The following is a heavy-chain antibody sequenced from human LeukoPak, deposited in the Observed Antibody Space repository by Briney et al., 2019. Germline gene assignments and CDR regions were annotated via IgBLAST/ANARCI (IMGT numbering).Heavy chain of an antibody. D-gene: IGHD3-22*01. CDR3: ARDQGYYYDSSGSVDY. J-gene: IGHJ4*02. CDR1: GGTFSSYA. CDR2: IIPIFGIA. V-gene: IGHV1-69*04. Sequence: GASVKVSCKASGGTFSSYAISWVRQAPGEGLEWMGRIIPIFGIANYAQKFQGRVTMTTDTSTSTAYMELRSLRSDDTAVYYCARDQGYYYDSSGSVDYWGQGTLVTVSS.